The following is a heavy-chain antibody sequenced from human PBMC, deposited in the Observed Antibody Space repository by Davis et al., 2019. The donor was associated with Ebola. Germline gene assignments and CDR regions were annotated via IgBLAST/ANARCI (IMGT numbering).Heavy chain of an antibody. CDR2: IKQDGSEK. J-gene: IGHJ6*02. Sequence: GESLKISCAASGFTFISYWMNWVRQAPGKGLEWVANIKQDGSEKFYVDSVKGRFTISRDNAKNSLYLQMNSLRAEDTAVYYCATRQTPVIRLYGMDVWGQGTTVVVSS. CDR3: ATRQTPVIRLYGMDV. V-gene: IGHV3-7*01. D-gene: IGHD2-2*02. CDR1: GFTFISYW.